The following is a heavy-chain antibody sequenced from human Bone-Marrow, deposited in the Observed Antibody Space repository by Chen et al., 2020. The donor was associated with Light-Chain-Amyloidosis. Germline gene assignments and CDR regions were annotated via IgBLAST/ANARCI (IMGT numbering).Heavy chain of an antibody. CDR1: GFAFSSYA. D-gene: IGHD3-9*01. CDR3: AIDISYDVILAGYPADGFDI. Sequence: EVQLVEAGGGLLQRGGSLRLSGEASGFAFSSYAMTWVRQAQGKGLEGVSTISRSVDGRYYGDSVNGRLTISRDNTKNALFLQINSLGAEDKAVYYCAIDISYDVILAGYPADGFDIWGRGTMITVSS. J-gene: IGHJ3*02. CDR2: ISRSVDGR. V-gene: IGHV3-23*04.